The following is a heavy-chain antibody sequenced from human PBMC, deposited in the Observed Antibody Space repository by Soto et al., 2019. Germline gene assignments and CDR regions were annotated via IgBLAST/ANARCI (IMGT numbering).Heavy chain of an antibody. CDR1: GFTFSNYG. Sequence: GGSLRLTCVVSGFTFSNYGMSWVRQAPGKGLEWVGSISGAGGRTSNEDSVKGRLTSPRANSKNSVYLQVNSLRADDTAVYYCAKGHSYENGLYSYYGMDVWGQGTTVTVSS. CDR3: AKGHSYENGLYSYYGMDV. J-gene: IGHJ6*02. D-gene: IGHD3-22*01. CDR2: ISGAGGRT. V-gene: IGHV3-23*01.